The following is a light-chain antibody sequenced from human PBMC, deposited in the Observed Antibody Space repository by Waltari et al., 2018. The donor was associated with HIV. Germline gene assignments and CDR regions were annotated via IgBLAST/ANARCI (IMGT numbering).Light chain of an antibody. V-gene: IGKV4-1*01. CDR1: QSVLYSSNNKNY. CDR2: WAS. CDR3: QQHYTTPLT. Sequence: DIVMTQSPDSLAVSLGERATINCKSSQSVLYSSNNKNYLAWYQQKQGQPPNLLIYWASARESGVPDRFSASGSGTDFTLTISSLQAEDVAVYYCQQHYTTPLTFGGGTKVEI. J-gene: IGKJ4*01.